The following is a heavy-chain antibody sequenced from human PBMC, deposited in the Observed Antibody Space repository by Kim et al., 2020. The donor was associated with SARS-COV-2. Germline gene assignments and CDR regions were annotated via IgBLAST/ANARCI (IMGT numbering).Heavy chain of an antibody. Sequence: SETLSLTCTVSGASIRSGSYYWSWIRQHPGKGLEWIGYIQNSGSTYYNPSLESRVSISVDTSKNQFSLTLTSVTAADTADYYCARDWAGSPTYGMDVWGQGTTVTVSS. CDR2: IQNSGST. CDR3: ARDWAGSPTYGMDV. J-gene: IGHJ6*02. D-gene: IGHD3-16*01. CDR1: GASIRSGSYY. V-gene: IGHV4-31*03.